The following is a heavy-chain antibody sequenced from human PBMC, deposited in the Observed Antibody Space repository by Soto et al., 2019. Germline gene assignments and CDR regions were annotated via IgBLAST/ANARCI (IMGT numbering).Heavy chain of an antibody. CDR3: ARDRIQLWFHYYVMDV. J-gene: IGHJ6*02. V-gene: IGHV3-30-3*01. CDR1: GFIFSSYA. Sequence: QSGGSLRLSCAASGFIFSSYAMHWVRQAPGKGLEWVAVISYDGSSKYYADSVKGRFTISRDNSKNTLYVQMNSLRTEDTAVYYCARDRIQLWFHYYVMDVWGQGTTVTVSS. D-gene: IGHD5-18*01. CDR2: ISYDGSSK.